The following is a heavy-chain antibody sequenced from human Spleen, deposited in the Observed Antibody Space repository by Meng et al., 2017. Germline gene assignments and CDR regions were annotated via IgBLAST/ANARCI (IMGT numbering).Heavy chain of an antibody. CDR3: ARGPTTMAHDFDY. V-gene: IGHV4-34*01. Sequence: QVVVQGSGPGLVKPSGTLSLTCAVYGGSFSGYYWSWIRQSPGKGLEWIGEINHSGSTNYNPSLKSRVTISVDTSQNNLSLKLSSVTAADSAVYYCARGPTTMAHDFDYWGQGTLVTVSS. J-gene: IGHJ4*02. CDR2: INHSGST. CDR1: GGSFSGYY. D-gene: IGHD4-11*01.